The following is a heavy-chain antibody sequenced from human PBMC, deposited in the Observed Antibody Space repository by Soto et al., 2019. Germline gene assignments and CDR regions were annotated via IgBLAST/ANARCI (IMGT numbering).Heavy chain of an antibody. Sequence: QMQLVQSGPEVKKPGTSVKVSCKASGFTFTSSAVQWVRQARGQRLEWIGWIVVGSGNTNYAQKFQERVTIPRDMSTSTAYMELSSLRYEDTAVYYCARMMTFGGVIVTGDYWGQGPLVTVSS. V-gene: IGHV1-58*01. CDR2: IVVGSGNT. CDR1: GFTFTSSA. D-gene: IGHD3-16*02. J-gene: IGHJ4*02. CDR3: ARMMTFGGVIVTGDY.